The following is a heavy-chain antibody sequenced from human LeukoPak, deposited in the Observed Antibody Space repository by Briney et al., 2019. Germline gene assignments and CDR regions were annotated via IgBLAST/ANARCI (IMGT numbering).Heavy chain of an antibody. V-gene: IGHV3-7*01. CDR1: GFTFSSYW. D-gene: IGHD1-26*01. J-gene: IGHJ2*01. Sequence: GGSLRLSCAASGFTFSSYWMSWVRQAPGKGPEWVANIKQDGSEKYYVDSVKGRFTISRDNAETSLYLQMKSLRAEDTAVYYCARAESGSHWYFDLWGRGTLVTVSS. CDR2: IKQDGSEK. CDR3: ARAESGSHWYFDL.